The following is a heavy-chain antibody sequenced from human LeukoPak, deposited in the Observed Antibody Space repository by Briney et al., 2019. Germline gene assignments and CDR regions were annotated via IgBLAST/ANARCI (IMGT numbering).Heavy chain of an antibody. J-gene: IGHJ5*02. CDR3: ARMSGYCSGDKCYGNNWFDP. V-gene: IGHV1-69*13. D-gene: IGHD2-15*01. CDR1: GGTFSSYA. Sequence: ASVKVSCKASGGTFSSYAISWVRQAPGQGLEWMGGIIPIFGTANYAQKFQGRVTITADESTSTAYVELSSLRSEDTAVYYCARMSGYCSGDKCYGNNWFDPWGQGILVTVSS. CDR2: IIPIFGTA.